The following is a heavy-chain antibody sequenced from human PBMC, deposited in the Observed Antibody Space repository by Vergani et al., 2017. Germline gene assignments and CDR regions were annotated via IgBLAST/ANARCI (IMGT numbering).Heavy chain of an antibody. CDR1: GFTFQAFA. CDR3: VKDNDYDSNGPFDL. CDR2: IDRNYGVK. V-gene: IGHV3-9*01. Sequence: VEAGGGLVQPGGSLRLSCTASGFTFQAFAFHWVRQAPGRGLEWVSGIDRNYGVKNGNSFEGRFSISRDNAKKAVFLQIDNLRHEDTAVYFCVKDNDYDSNGPFDLWGRGTLVTVSS. J-gene: IGHJ2*01. D-gene: IGHD3-16*01.